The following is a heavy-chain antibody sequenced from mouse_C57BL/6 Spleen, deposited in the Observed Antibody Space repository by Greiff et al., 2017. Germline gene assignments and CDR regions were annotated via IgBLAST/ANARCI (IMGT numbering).Heavy chain of an antibody. CDR3: ARRTLHGYGSSYGYFDV. J-gene: IGHJ1*03. CDR2: IYWDDDK. D-gene: IGHD1-1*01. Sequence: QVQLKESGPGILQSSQTLSLTCSFSGFSLSTSGMGVSWIRQPSGKGLEWLAHIYWDDDKRYNPSLKSRLTISKDTSRNQVFLKITSVDTADTATYYGARRTLHGYGSSYGYFDVWGTGTTVTVSS. CDR1: GFSLSTSGMG. V-gene: IGHV8-12*01.